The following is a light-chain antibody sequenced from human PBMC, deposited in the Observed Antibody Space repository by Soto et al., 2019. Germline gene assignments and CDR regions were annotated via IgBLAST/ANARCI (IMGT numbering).Light chain of an antibody. CDR3: QSYDRSLGGWV. CDR1: SSNIGAGYY. CDR2: GYS. J-gene: IGLJ3*02. Sequence: QSALTQPTSVSGAPGQRVTISCTGSSSNIGAGYYVHWYQQLPGTAPKLLIYGYSNRPSGVPQRLSGSKSGTSPSLPITGVRAEDEADYYCQSYDRSLGGWVFGGGTKLTVL. V-gene: IGLV1-40*01.